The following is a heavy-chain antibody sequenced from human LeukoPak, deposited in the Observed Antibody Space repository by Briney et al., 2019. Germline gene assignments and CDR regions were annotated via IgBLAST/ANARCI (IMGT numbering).Heavy chain of an antibody. CDR2: IKQDGSEK. D-gene: IGHD3-22*01. V-gene: IGHV3-7*01. CDR1: GFTFSSYW. Sequence: GGSLRLSCAASGFTFSSYWMSWVRQAPGKGLEWVANIKQDGSEKYYVDSVKGRFTISRDNAKSSLYLQMNSLRAEDTAVYYCAARDYYDSSGFDLWGQGTLVTVSS. CDR3: AARDYYDSSGFDL. J-gene: IGHJ4*02.